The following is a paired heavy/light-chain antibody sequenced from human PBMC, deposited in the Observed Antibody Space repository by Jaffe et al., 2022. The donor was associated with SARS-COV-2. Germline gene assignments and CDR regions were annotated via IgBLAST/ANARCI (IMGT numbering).Heavy chain of an antibody. CDR1: GFTFSNYA. D-gene: IGHD3-10*01. Sequence: EVQLVESGGGLVQPGGSLRLSCSVSGFTFSNYAMHWVRQAPGRGLEYVSAISFDGYATYYADSVKGRFTISRDNSKNTLYLQMSSLRTEDTAVYYCVNGVLGAIYYYGMDVWGQGTTVTVSS. J-gene: IGHJ6*02. CDR2: ISFDGYAT. CDR3: VNGVLGAIYYYGMDV. V-gene: IGHV3-64D*09.
Light chain of an antibody. CDR1: QSISSY. J-gene: IGKJ1*01. Sequence: DIQMTQSPSSLSASVGDRVTVTCRASQSISSYLNWYQQKPGKAPKLLIYTASTLQSGVPSRFSGSGSGTDFTLAISGLQPEDFATYYCQQTFGTPGTFGQGTKVEIK. CDR2: TAS. V-gene: IGKV1-39*01. CDR3: QQTFGTPGT.